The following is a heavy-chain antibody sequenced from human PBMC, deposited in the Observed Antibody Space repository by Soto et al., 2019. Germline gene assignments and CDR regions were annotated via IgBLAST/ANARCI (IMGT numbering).Heavy chain of an antibody. CDR1: GDTISTGGYT. V-gene: IGHV4-30-2*01. J-gene: IGHJ4*02. CDR2: TYHSGNP. D-gene: IGHD4-17*01. Sequence: PSETLSLTCDVSGDTISTGGYTWAWIRQPPGKALEWIGHTYHSGNPNYNPSLKSRVTISVDTSKNQFSLKLSSVTAADTAVYYCARRYGPGFDYWGQGTLVTVSS. CDR3: ARRYGPGFDY.